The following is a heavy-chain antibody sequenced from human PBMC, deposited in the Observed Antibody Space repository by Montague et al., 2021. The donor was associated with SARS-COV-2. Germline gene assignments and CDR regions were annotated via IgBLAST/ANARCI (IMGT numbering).Heavy chain of an antibody. CDR3: ARGYCSGSGCYYYYGMDV. J-gene: IGHJ6*02. Sequence: ETLSLTCAVYGGSFSGYYWSWIRQPPGRGLELIGETNDSGRTNYNPSLKGRVTISVDTSKNQFSLRLSSVTAAETAVYYCARGYCSGSGCYYYYGMDVWGQGTTVTVSS. CDR1: GGSFSGYY. CDR2: TNDSGRT. D-gene: IGHD2-15*01. V-gene: IGHV4-34*01.